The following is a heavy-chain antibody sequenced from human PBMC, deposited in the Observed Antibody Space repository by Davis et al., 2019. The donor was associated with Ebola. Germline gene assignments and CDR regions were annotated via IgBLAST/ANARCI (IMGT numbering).Heavy chain of an antibody. J-gene: IGHJ4*02. CDR3: ARGKQWLVLDY. CDR2: INPSGGST. CDR1: GYTFTSYY. V-gene: IGHV1-46*01. D-gene: IGHD6-19*01. Sequence: ASVKVSCKASGYTFTSYYMHWVRQAPGQGLEWMGIINPSGGSTNYAQKFQGRVTITADKSTSTAYMELSSLRSEDTAVYYCARGKQWLVLDYWGQGTLVTVSS.